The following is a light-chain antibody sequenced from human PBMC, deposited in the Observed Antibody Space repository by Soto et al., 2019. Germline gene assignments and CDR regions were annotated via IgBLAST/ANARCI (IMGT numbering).Light chain of an antibody. CDR3: QQSYSTQT. V-gene: IGKV1-39*01. CDR1: QSISSY. J-gene: IGKJ1*01. Sequence: DIQMTQSPSSLSASVGDRFTITCRASQSISSYLNWYQQKPGKAPKLLIYAASSLQSGVPSRFSGSGSGTDFTLTTSSLQPEDFATYYCQQSYSTQTFGQGTKVDIK. CDR2: AAS.